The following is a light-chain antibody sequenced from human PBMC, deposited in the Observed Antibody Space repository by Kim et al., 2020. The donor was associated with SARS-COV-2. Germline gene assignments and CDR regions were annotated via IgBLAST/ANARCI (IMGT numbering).Light chain of an antibody. CDR2: DIS. CDR3: FLSYWGPWV. V-gene: IGLV7-46*01. Sequence: QAVVTQEPSVTVSPGGTVTLTCASNTGAVDTYHKPYWFQQKPGQIPKMLIYDISAKPSWTPDRFSGSLVGGKATLTLSGAQAEDEADYYCFLSYWGPWVFGGGTQLTVL. CDR1: TGAVDTYHK. J-gene: IGLJ3*02.